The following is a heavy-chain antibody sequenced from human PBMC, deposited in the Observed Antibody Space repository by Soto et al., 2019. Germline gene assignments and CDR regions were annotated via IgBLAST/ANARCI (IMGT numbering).Heavy chain of an antibody. Sequence: EVHLLESGGGLVQPGGSLRLSCTASGFTFNNYAMTWVRQAPGRGLEGVSGITASGGRTYYADSVKGRFTISRDNSKSTLYLQMNSLRADDMAVYYCAKDTRYADYVRWFDSWGQGTLVTVSS. CDR3: AKDTRYADYVRWFDS. D-gene: IGHD4-17*01. CDR1: GFTFNNYA. J-gene: IGHJ5*01. CDR2: ITASGGRT. V-gene: IGHV3-23*01.